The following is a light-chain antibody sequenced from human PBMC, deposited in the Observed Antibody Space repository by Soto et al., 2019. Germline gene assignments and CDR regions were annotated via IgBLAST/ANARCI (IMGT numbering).Light chain of an antibody. CDR1: YSDIGAYNY. CDR3: SSYTSDITQV. V-gene: IGLV2-14*01. Sequence: QSALTQPPSASGSPGQSVTIPCTGTYSDIGAYNYVSWYRQHPGTAPKLIISDVNSRPSGISNRFSGSKSGNTASLTISGLQAEDEAYYYCSSYTSDITQVFGGGTKLTVL. J-gene: IGLJ3*02. CDR2: DVN.